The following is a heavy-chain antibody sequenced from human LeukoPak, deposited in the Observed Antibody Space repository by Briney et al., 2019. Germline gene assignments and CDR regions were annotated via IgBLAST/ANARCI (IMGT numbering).Heavy chain of an antibody. J-gene: IGHJ4*02. V-gene: IGHV4-4*07. CDR1: GGSISSYY. CDR3: ARGGYDSSGYFTDY. Sequence: SETLSLTCTVSGGSISSYYWSWIRQPAGKGLEWLGRIYTSGSTNYNPSLKSRVTMSVDTSKNQFSLKLSSVTAADTAVYYCARGGYDSSGYFTDYWGQGTLVTVSS. CDR2: IYTSGST. D-gene: IGHD3-22*01.